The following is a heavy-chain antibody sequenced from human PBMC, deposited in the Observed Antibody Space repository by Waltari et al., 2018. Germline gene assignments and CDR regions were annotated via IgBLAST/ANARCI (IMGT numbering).Heavy chain of an antibody. V-gene: IGHV3-48*01. CDR3: ARATYYYDISGQRTDAFDI. Sequence: EVQLVESGGGLVQPRGSVRLSCAASGFPFTSSSLHWVRQAPGQGLEWVSYISGSGNFIYYADSVRGRFITSRDNAKDVLFLRMSSLRADDTAVYYCARATYYYDISGQRTDAFDIWGQGTMVTVSS. CDR2: ISGSGNFI. J-gene: IGHJ3*02. D-gene: IGHD3-9*01. CDR1: GFPFTSSS.